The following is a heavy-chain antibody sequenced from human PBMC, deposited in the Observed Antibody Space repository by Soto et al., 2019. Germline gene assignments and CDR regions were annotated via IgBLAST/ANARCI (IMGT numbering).Heavy chain of an antibody. Sequence: WGSMRLSCAASGFTFSDYMSWIRQAPGKGLEWVSYISSSGSTIYYADSVKGRFTISRDNAKNSLYLQMNSLRAEDTAVYYCARDTVVFDYWGQGTLVTVSS. J-gene: IGHJ4*02. D-gene: IGHD4-17*01. V-gene: IGHV3-11*01. CDR2: ISSSGSTI. CDR1: GFTFSDY. CDR3: ARDTVVFDY.